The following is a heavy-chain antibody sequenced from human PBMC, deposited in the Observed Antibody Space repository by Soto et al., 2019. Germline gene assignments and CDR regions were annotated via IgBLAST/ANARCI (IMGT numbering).Heavy chain of an antibody. CDR2: ISGSCGST. Sequence: GGSLRLSCAASGFTFSSYAMSWVRQAPGKGLEWVSAISGSCGSTYYADSVKGRVTNSRDNSKNTLYLQMNSLRAEDTAVCYCAEDGQSDTYYYWGQGTLVTVSS. D-gene: IGHD1-26*01. CDR1: GFTFSSYA. J-gene: IGHJ4*02. V-gene: IGHV3-23*01. CDR3: AEDGQSDTYYY.